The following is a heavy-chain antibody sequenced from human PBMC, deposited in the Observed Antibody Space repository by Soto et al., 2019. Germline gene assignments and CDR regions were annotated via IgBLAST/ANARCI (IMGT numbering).Heavy chain of an antibody. CDR1: GYTFTSYG. Sequence: GASVKVSCKASGYTFTSYGISWVRQAPGQGLEWMGWISAYNGNTNYAQKLQGRVIMTTDTSTSTAYMELRSLRSDDTAVYYCARLYSIAARPLLYYYYMDVWGKGTTVTVSS. J-gene: IGHJ6*03. V-gene: IGHV1-18*01. CDR2: ISAYNGNT. D-gene: IGHD6-6*01. CDR3: ARLYSIAARPLLYYYYMDV.